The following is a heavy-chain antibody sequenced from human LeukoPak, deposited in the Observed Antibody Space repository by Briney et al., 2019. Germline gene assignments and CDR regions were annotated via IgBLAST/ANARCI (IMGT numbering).Heavy chain of an antibody. D-gene: IGHD6-13*01. Sequence: ASVKVSCKASGYTFTSYDINWVRQATGQGLEWMGWMNPNSGNTGYAQKFQGRVTMTRNTSISTAYMELSSLRSEDTAVYYCAREDSSSWLVGSYYYGMDVWGQGTTVTVSS. J-gene: IGHJ6*02. CDR3: AREDSSSWLVGSYYYGMDV. CDR2: MNPNSGNT. CDR1: GYTFTSYD. V-gene: IGHV1-8*01.